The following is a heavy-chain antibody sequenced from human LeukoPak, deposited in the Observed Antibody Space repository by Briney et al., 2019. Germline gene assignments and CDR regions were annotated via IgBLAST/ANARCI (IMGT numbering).Heavy chain of an antibody. CDR1: GYTFTGYY. CDR2: INLNSGGT. D-gene: IGHD3-9*01. CDR3: ARARRLRYFDWFDY. J-gene: IGHJ4*02. V-gene: IGHV1-2*02. Sequence: ASVKVSCKASGYTFTGYYMHWVRQAPGQGLEWMGWINLNSGGTNYAQKFQGRVTMTRDTSISTAYMELSRLRSDDTAVYYCARARRLRYFDWFDYWGQGTLVTVSS.